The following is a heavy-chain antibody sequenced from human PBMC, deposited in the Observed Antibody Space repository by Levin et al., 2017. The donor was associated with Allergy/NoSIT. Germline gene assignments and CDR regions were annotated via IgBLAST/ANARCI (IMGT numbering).Heavy chain of an antibody. Sequence: SCAASGFTFSSYGMHWVRQAPGKGLEWVAVIWYDGSNKYYADSVKGRFTISRDNSKNTLYLQMNSLRAEDTAVYYCARGHSTYYYGSGSYVSAFDIWGQGTMVTVSS. D-gene: IGHD3-10*01. CDR2: IWYDGSNK. CDR3: ARGHSTYYYGSGSYVSAFDI. V-gene: IGHV3-33*01. CDR1: GFTFSSYG. J-gene: IGHJ3*02.